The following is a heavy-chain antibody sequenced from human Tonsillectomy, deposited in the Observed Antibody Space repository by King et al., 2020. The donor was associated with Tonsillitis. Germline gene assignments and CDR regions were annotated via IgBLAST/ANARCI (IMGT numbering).Heavy chain of an antibody. Sequence: QLQESGSGLVKPSQTLSLTCAVSGGSISSGGYSWSWIRQPPGKGLEWIGYIYHSWSTYYNPSLKSRVTISVDRSKNQFSLKLSSVTAADTAVYYCARGGYSSGWGEYFQNWGQGTLVTVSS. V-gene: IGHV4-30-2*01. CDR1: GGSISSGGYS. CDR2: IYHSWST. J-gene: IGHJ1*01. D-gene: IGHD6-19*01. CDR3: ARGGYSSGWGEYFQN.